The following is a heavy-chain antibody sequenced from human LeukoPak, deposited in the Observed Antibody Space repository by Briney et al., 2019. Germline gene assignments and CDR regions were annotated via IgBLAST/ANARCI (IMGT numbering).Heavy chain of an antibody. J-gene: IGHJ4*02. V-gene: IGHV3-33*06. CDR2: IWNDGSDK. CDR1: GFTFSHYA. CDR3: AKDAERGFDFSNSLQS. D-gene: IGHD4-11*01. Sequence: PGRSLRLSCTTSGFTFSHYAMHWVRQAPGKGLEGLAVIWNDGSDKYYGDSVKGRFTISRDNSKKTVYLQLSSLRVEDTAVYYCAKDAERGFDFSNSLQSWGQGTLVTVSS.